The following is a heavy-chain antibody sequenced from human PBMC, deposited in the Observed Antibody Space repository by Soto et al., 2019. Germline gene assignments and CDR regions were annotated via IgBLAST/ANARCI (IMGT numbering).Heavy chain of an antibody. CDR1: GFTVSSYE. J-gene: IGHJ3*02. V-gene: IGHV3-48*03. CDR3: TKEKSVINSGYDAFDI. Sequence: GGSLRLSCAASGFTVSSYEMDWVRQAPGKGLEWVAYISISGGTIYYGDSVEGRFTISRDNADNSLYLQMNSLRAEDTAVCYCTKEKSVINSGYDAFDIWGRGTVVTVSS. CDR2: ISISGGTI. D-gene: IGHD5-12*01.